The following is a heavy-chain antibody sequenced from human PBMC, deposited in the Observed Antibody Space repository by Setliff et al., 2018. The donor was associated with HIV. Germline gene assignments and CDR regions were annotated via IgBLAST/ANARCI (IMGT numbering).Heavy chain of an antibody. Sequence: GGSLRLSCVASEFRFSNYWMAWVRQAPGKGLEWVGNINQDGSEENDVDSVKGRFTISRDNAKKSLYLQMNSLRGEDTAVYYCARKLRPGHGMDVWGQGTTVTVSS. CDR3: ARKLRPGHGMDV. CDR1: EFRFSNYW. J-gene: IGHJ6*02. V-gene: IGHV3-7*01. CDR2: INQDGSEE. D-gene: IGHD3-10*01.